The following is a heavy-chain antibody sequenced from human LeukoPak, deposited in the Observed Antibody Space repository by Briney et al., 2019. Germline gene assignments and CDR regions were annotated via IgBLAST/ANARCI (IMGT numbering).Heavy chain of an antibody. CDR1: GFTFSSHW. CDR2: INSDGSST. Sequence: GGSLRLSCAASGFTFSSHWMHWVRQVPGKGLVWVSYINSDGSSTNYADSVKGRFTISRDNSKNTLYLHMNSLRAEDTAIYYCAKMRGIVITFGGVIFDSWGQGTLATVSS. D-gene: IGHD3-16*01. CDR3: AKMRGIVITFGGVIFDS. V-gene: IGHV3-74*01. J-gene: IGHJ4*02.